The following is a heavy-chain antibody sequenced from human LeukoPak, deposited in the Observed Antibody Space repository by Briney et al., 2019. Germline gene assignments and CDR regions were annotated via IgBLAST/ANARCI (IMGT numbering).Heavy chain of an antibody. CDR3: AGPGYSYGYDYGMDV. CDR1: GLTVRSNY. V-gene: IGHV3-53*04. J-gene: IGHJ6*02. Sequence: GGSLRLSCVVSGLTVRSNYMTWVRQAPGKGLEWVSVICSGGSTYYADSVKGRFTISRHNSKNTLYLQMNSLRAEDTAVYYCAGPGYSYGYDYGMDVWGQGTTVTVSS. D-gene: IGHD5-18*01. CDR2: ICSGGST.